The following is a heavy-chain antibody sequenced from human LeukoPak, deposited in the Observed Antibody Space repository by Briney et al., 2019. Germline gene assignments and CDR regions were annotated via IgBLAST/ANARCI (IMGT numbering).Heavy chain of an antibody. D-gene: IGHD3-10*01. V-gene: IGHV1-69*04. CDR3: ATLPGFYYGSGTRRDWFDP. CDR1: GGTFSSYA. J-gene: IGHJ5*02. Sequence: ASVKVSCKASGGTFSSYAISWVRQAPGQGLEWMGRIIPILGIANYAQKFQGRVTITADKSTSTAYMELSSLRSEDTAVYYCATLPGFYYGSGTRRDWFDPWGQGTLVTVCS. CDR2: IIPILGIA.